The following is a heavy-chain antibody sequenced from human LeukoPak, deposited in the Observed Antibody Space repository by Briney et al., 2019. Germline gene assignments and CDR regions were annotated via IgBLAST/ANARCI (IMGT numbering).Heavy chain of an antibody. D-gene: IGHD2-21*02. CDR3: ARLVRLTASDAFDI. CDR1: GYSSTSYW. V-gene: IGHV5-51*01. J-gene: IGHJ3*02. Sequence: GESLKISCKGSGYSSTSYWIGWVRQMPGKGLEWMGIIYPDDSETRYSPSFQGQVTISADKSISTAYLQWSSLKASDTAMYYCARLVRLTASDAFDIWGQGTMVTVCS. CDR2: IYPDDSET.